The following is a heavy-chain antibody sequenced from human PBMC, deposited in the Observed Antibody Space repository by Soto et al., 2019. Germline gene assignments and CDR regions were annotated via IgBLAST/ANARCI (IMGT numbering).Heavy chain of an antibody. CDR3: AKSRYDSSGYYDY. V-gene: IGHV3-30*18. CDR2: ISYDGSNK. Sequence: HPGGSLRLSCAASGFTFSSYGMHWVRQAPGKGLEWVAVISYDGSNKYYADSVKGRFTISRDNSKNTLYLQMNSLRAEDTAVYYCAKSRYDSSGYYDYWGQGTLVTVSS. D-gene: IGHD3-22*01. CDR1: GFTFSSYG. J-gene: IGHJ4*02.